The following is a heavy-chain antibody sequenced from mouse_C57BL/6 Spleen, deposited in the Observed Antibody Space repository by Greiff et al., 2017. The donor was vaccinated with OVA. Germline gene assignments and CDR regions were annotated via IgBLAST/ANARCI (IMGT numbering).Heavy chain of an antibody. V-gene: IGHV5-17*01. D-gene: IGHD2-1*01. CDR2: ISSGSSTI. CDR1: GFTFSDYG. J-gene: IGHJ2*01. Sequence: EVNVVESGGGLVKPGGSLKLSCAASGFTFSDYGMHWVRQAPEKGLEWVAYISSGSSTIYYADTVKGRFTISRDNAKNTLFLQMTSLRSEDTAMYYCASGPPLLSFDYWGQGTTLTVSS. CDR3: ASGPPLLSFDY.